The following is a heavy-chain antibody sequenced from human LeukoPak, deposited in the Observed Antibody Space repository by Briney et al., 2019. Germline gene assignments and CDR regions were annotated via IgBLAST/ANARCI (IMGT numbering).Heavy chain of an antibody. Sequence: GGSLRLSCAASGFTFSSYAMSWVRQAPGKGLEWVSSISGSGNRTYYADSVKGRFTISRDNSKNTLYLQMNSLRAEDTAVYYCASSLPSYYYGMDVWGQGTTVTVSS. J-gene: IGHJ6*02. CDR2: ISGSGNRT. D-gene: IGHD2-15*01. V-gene: IGHV3-23*01. CDR3: ASSLPSYYYGMDV. CDR1: GFTFSSYA.